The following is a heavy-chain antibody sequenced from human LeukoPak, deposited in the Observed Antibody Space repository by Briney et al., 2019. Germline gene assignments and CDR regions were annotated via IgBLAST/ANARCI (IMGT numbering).Heavy chain of an antibody. CDR3: ARGFHGDYEGY. CDR1: GFTFSSYA. J-gene: IGHJ4*02. Sequence: GGSLRLSCAASGFTFSSYAMNWVRQAPGKGLEWVSAISGSGGSTYYADSVKGRFTISRDNSKNTLYLQMNSLRAEDTAVYYCARGFHGDYEGYWGQGTLVTVSS. D-gene: IGHD4-17*01. CDR2: ISGSGGST. V-gene: IGHV3-23*01.